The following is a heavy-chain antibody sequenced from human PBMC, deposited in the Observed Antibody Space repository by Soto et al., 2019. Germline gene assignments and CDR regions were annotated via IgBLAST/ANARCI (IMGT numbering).Heavy chain of an antibody. V-gene: IGHV5-51*01. J-gene: IGHJ4*02. CDR2: IYPGDSDT. Sequence: GESLKISCKGSGYSFTSYWIGWVRQIPWKGLEWMGIIYPGDSDTRYSPSFQGQVTISADKSISTAYLQWSSLKASDTAMYYCARYKRGYSGYDRYYFDYWGQGTPVTVSS. CDR1: GYSFTSYW. CDR3: ARYKRGYSGYDRYYFDY. D-gene: IGHD5-12*01.